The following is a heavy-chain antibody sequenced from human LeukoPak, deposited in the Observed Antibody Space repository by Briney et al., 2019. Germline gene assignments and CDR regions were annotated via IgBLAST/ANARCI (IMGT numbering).Heavy chain of an antibody. D-gene: IGHD3-10*01. Sequence: SETLSLTCTVSGGSISSYYWSWIRQPPGKGLEWIGYIYYTGTTNYNPSLKSRLTISVDTSQNQFSLKLSSVTAADTAVYYCARDGRFGDLCPWYWGQGTLVTVSS. CDR1: GGSISSYY. V-gene: IGHV4-59*01. J-gene: IGHJ4*02. CDR3: ARDGRFGDLCPWY. CDR2: IYYTGTT.